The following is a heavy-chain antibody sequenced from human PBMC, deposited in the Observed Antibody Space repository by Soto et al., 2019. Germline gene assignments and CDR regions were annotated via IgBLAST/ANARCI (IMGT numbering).Heavy chain of an antibody. CDR3: ARGADSLGELSCFDY. D-gene: IGHD3-16*02. V-gene: IGHV1-46*03. CDR1: GYTFTSYY. J-gene: IGHJ4*02. Sequence: QVQLVQSGAEVKKPGASVKVSCKASGYTFTSYYMHWVRQAPGQGLEWMGMINPSGGSTTYAQKFQGRVTMTRDTSMSTLYMDLSSLRSEDTAAYYCARGADSLGELSCFDYWGQGTLVTVSS. CDR2: INPSGGST.